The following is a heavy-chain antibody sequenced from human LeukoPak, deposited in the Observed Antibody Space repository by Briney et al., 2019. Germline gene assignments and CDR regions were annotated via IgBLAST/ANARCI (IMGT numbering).Heavy chain of an antibody. CDR3: ARGYGSSGWYRTLGY. CDR2: INHSGST. J-gene: IGHJ4*02. D-gene: IGHD6-19*01. V-gene: IGHV4-34*01. CDR1: GGSFSGYY. Sequence: PSETLSLTCAVYGGSFSGYYWSWIRQPPGKGLEWIGEINHSGSTNYNPSLKSRVTISVDTSKNQFSLKLSSVTAVDTAVYYCARGYGSSGWYRTLGYWGQGTLVTVSS.